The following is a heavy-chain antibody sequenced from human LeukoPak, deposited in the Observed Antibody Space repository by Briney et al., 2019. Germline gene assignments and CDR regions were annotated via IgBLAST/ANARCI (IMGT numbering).Heavy chain of an antibody. J-gene: IGHJ4*02. Sequence: KSSETLSLTCAVYGGSFSGYYWSWIRQPPGKGLEWIGEINHSGSTNYNPSLKSRVTISVETSRNQFSLRLSSVTAADMAVYYCARMRLGSGFDYWGQGILVTVSS. CDR1: GGSFSGYY. V-gene: IGHV4-34*01. CDR2: INHSGST. D-gene: IGHD6-19*01. CDR3: ARMRLGSGFDY.